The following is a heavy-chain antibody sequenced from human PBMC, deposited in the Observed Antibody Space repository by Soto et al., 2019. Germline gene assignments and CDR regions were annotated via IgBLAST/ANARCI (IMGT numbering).Heavy chain of an antibody. J-gene: IGHJ4*02. D-gene: IGHD3-10*01. CDR3: SRRGVLPDY. CDR1: GYTFTDYG. CDR2: ISADNGNT. Sequence: ASVKVSCKASGYTFTDYGITWVRQAPGQGLEWMGWISADNGNTNYAQKVQGRVTMTTDTSTSTAYMELRSLRSDDTAVYYCSRRGVLPDYWGQGTLVTVSS. V-gene: IGHV1-18*01.